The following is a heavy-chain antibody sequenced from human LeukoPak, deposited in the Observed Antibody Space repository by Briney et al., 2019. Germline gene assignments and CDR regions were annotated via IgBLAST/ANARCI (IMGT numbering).Heavy chain of an antibody. Sequence: SETLSLTCAVYGGSFSDYYWSWIRQPPGKGLEWIGYIYYSGSTNYNPSLKSRVTISVDTSKNQFSLKLSSVTAADTAVYYCARSGSSEAEYFQHWGQGTLVTVSS. V-gene: IGHV4-59*01. D-gene: IGHD1-26*01. CDR3: ARSGSSEAEYFQH. J-gene: IGHJ1*01. CDR2: IYYSGST. CDR1: GGSFSDYY.